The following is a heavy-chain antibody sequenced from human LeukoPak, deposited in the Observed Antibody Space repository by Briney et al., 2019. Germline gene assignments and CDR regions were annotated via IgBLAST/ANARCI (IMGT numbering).Heavy chain of an antibody. D-gene: IGHD2-8*02. Sequence: ASAKDSCKASGYTFTNYLLHWVRQAPGQGLEWVGRITPSVDTTNYAQKFRDRVTMTRDTSTSTVYMELSSLRSEDTAVYHCVREESGGYFDYWGQGTLVTVSS. V-gene: IGHV1-46*01. J-gene: IGHJ4*02. CDR3: VREESGGYFDY. CDR2: ITPSVDTT. CDR1: GYTFTNYL.